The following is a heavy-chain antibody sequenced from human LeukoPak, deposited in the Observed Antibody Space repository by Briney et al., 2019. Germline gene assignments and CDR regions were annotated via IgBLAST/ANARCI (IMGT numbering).Heavy chain of an antibody. Sequence: ASVKVSFKASGGTFSSYAISWVRQAPGQGLEWMGGIIPIFGTANYAQKFQGRVTITADESTCTAYMELSSLRSEDTAVYYCARDRQPWGRDGYKTGVDYWGQGTLVTVSS. V-gene: IGHV1-69*01. J-gene: IGHJ4*02. CDR3: ARDRQPWGRDGYKTGVDY. D-gene: IGHD5-24*01. CDR2: IIPIFGTA. CDR1: GGTFSSYA.